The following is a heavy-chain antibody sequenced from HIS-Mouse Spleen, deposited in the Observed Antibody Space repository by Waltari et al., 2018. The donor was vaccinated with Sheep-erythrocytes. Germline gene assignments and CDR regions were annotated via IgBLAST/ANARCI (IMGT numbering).Heavy chain of an antibody. V-gene: IGHV3-30*18. CDR2: ISYDGSNK. D-gene: IGHD3-10*01. CDR3: AKDRRGFWDY. CDR1: GFTFSSYG. Sequence: VQLVESGGGVVQPGRSLRLSCAASGFTFSSYGMHWVRQAPGKGLEWVAVISYDGSNKYYADSVKGRFTISRDNSKNTLYLQMNSLRAEDTAVYYCAKDRRGFWDYWGQGTLVTVSS. J-gene: IGHJ4*02.